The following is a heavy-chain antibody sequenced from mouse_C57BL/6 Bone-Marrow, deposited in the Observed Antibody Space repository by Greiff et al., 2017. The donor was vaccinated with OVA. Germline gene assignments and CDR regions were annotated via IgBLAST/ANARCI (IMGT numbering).Heavy chain of an antibody. Sequence: VQLKESGGGLVKPGGSLKLSCAASGFTFSDYGMHWVRQAPEKGLEWVAYISSGSSTIYYADTVKGRFTISRDNAKNTLFLQMTSLRSEDTAMYYCARGYYDYEGFDYWGQGTTLTVSS. CDR3: ARGYYDYEGFDY. CDR1: GFTFSDYG. CDR2: ISSGSSTI. J-gene: IGHJ2*01. V-gene: IGHV5-17*01. D-gene: IGHD2-4*01.